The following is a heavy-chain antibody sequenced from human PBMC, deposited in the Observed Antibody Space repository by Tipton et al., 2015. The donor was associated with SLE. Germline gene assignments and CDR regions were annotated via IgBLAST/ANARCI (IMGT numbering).Heavy chain of an antibody. CDR3: ARVGSGSHDAFDI. CDR2: INHSGST. V-gene: IGHV4-34*01. J-gene: IGHJ3*02. D-gene: IGHD1-26*01. CDR1: GGSFSGYY. Sequence: TLSLTCAVYGGSFSGYYWSWIRQPPGKGLEWIGEINHSGSTNYNPSLKSRVTISVDTSKNQFSLKLSSVTAADTAVYYCARVGSGSHDAFDIWGQGTMVTVSS.